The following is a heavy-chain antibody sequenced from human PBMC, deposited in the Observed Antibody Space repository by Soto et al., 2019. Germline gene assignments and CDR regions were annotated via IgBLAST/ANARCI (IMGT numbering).Heavy chain of an antibody. CDR2: IIPMFGTA. V-gene: IGHV1-69*01. Sequence: QVQLVQSGAEVKKPGSSVKVSCKVSGGPFSDYAVSWVRQAPGQGLEWMGGIIPMFGTANYAQKFQGRVTITADESTTTAYMELSSLMSEDTAVYYCARYLSQGFFDLWGRGTLVTVSS. CDR3: ARYLSQGFFDL. D-gene: IGHD3-16*02. J-gene: IGHJ2*01. CDR1: GGPFSDYA.